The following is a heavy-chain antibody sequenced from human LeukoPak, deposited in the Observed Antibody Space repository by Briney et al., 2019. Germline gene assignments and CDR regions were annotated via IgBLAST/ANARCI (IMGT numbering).Heavy chain of an antibody. D-gene: IGHD3-22*01. Sequence: ASVKVSCKASGYTFTSYDINWVRQATGQGLEWMGWMNPNSGNTGYAQKFQGRGTMTRNTSISTAYMELSSLRSEDTAVYYCARAYYYDSRGAFDIWGQGTMVTVSS. CDR2: MNPNSGNT. CDR1: GYTFTSYD. J-gene: IGHJ3*02. CDR3: ARAYYYDSRGAFDI. V-gene: IGHV1-8*01.